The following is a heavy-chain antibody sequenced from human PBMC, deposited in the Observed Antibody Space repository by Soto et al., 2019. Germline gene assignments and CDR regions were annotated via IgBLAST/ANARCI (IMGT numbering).Heavy chain of an antibody. V-gene: IGHV1-3*01. CDR1: GYTFSEYS. CDR2: ITAGNGDT. CDR3: VRGRRDNSAYSPFDY. D-gene: IGHD3-22*01. J-gene: IGHJ4*02. Sequence: QVQLVQSEAEVKEPETSVKLSCRTSGYTFSEYSLQWVRQAPGQRLEWMGWITAGNGDTKLSQKFEGRLTLTRDTSANMAYMLLGGLRPEDTAMYYCVRGRRDNSAYSPFDYWGQGTLVTVSS.